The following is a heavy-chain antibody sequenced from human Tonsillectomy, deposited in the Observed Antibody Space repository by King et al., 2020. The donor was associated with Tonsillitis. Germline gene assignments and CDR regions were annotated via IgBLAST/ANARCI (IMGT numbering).Heavy chain of an antibody. D-gene: IGHD2/OR15-2a*01. CDR2: INPSGTGT. CDR3: AREGGSFRHFDL. V-gene: IGHV1-46*01. CDR1: GYSFTNYY. J-gene: IGHJ2*01. Sequence: VQLVESGAEVKEPGASLKVSCKASGYSFTNYYMHWVRQAPGQRLEWMGLINPSGTGTGYAQNFLGRITMTRDMSTGTDYMELSSLRSDDTAVYYCAREGGSFRHFDLWGRGTLVTVSS.